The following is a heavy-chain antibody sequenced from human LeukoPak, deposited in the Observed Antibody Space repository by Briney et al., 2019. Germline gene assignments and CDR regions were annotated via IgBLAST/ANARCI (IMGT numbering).Heavy chain of an antibody. CDR3: AKDIEPHPEFYGAHFNWFDP. Sequence: GGSLRLSCAASGFTFSDYVMGWVRQAPGKGLEWVSGISDSGGSTYYADSVKGRFTVSRDNSKNTLYLQMNSLRAEDTAVYYCAKDIEPHPEFYGAHFNWFDPWGQGTLVTVSS. CDR2: ISDSGGST. V-gene: IGHV3-23*01. J-gene: IGHJ5*02. D-gene: IGHD4/OR15-4a*01. CDR1: GFTFSDYV.